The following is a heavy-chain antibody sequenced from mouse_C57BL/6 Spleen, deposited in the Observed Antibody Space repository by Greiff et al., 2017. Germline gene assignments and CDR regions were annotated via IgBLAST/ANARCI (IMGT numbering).Heavy chain of an antibody. CDR2: IYPGRGST. Sequence: QVQLQQPGAELVKPGASVKMSCKASGYTFPSYWITWVKQRPGQGLEWIGDIYPGRGSTNYNEKFKSKATLTVDTSSSTAYMQLSSLTSEDSAVYYCARHYYYGSSYGAMGCWGQVTSVSVAS. CDR1: GYTFPSYW. CDR3: ARHYYYGSSYGAMGC. J-gene: IGHJ4*01. D-gene: IGHD1-1*01. V-gene: IGHV1-55*01.